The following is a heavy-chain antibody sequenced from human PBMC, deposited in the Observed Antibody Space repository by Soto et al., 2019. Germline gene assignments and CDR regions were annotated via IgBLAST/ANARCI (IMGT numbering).Heavy chain of an antibody. CDR3: ARSAKRGSFEFYSYYGMDV. V-gene: IGHV1-69*01. CDR2: INPILGTT. CDR1: GGTFSTYV. J-gene: IGHJ6*02. Sequence: QVQLVQSGAEVQKPGSSVKVSCKASGGTFSTYVISWVRQAPGQGLEWMGGINPILGTTNYARNFQGRVTITADESTSKAYMELSSLRSEDTAVYYCARSAKRGSFEFYSYYGMDVWGQGTTVTVSS. D-gene: IGHD1-26*01.